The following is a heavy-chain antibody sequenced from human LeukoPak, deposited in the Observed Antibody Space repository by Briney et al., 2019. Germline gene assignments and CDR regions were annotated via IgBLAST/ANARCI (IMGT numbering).Heavy chain of an antibody. V-gene: IGHV3-74*01. J-gene: IGHJ3*01. D-gene: IGHD6-13*01. CDR3: AGGVSATGGG. Sequence: GGSLRLSCAASGFTFSTYWMHWVRQVPGKGRVWVSRINSDGSITTYADSVKGRFTISRDNAKNTLYLQMNSLRVEDAAVYYCAGGVSATGGGWGQGTMVTVSS. CDR2: INSDGSIT. CDR1: GFTFSTYW.